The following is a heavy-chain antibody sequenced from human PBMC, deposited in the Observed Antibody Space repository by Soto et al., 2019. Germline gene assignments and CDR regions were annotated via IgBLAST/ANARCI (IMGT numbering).Heavy chain of an antibody. Sequence: SETLSLTCTVSGGSISSYYWSWIRQPPGKGLEWIGYIYYSGSTNYNPSLKSRVTISVDTSKNQFSLKLSSVTAADTAVYYCARATYYYYGMDVWRQGTKVTVS. V-gene: IGHV4-59*01. J-gene: IGHJ6*02. CDR2: IYYSGST. CDR3: ARATYYYYGMDV. CDR1: GGSISSYY.